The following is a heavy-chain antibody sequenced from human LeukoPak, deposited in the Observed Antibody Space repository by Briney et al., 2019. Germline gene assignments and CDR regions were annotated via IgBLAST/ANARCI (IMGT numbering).Heavy chain of an antibody. CDR1: GGTFSSYA. Sequence: GSSVKVSCKASGGTFSSYAISWVRQAPGQGLEWMGRIIPILGIANYALKFQGRVTITADKSTSTAYMELSSLRSEDTAVYYCARDRVGANNWFDPWGQGTLVTVSS. D-gene: IGHD1-26*01. V-gene: IGHV1-69*04. CDR2: IIPILGIA. CDR3: ARDRVGANNWFDP. J-gene: IGHJ5*02.